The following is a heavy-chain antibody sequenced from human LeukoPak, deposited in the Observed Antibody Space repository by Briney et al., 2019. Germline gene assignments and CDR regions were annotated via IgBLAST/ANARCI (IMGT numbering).Heavy chain of an antibody. J-gene: IGHJ3*02. CDR1: GGSISGGDYY. D-gene: IGHD1-1*01. CDR2: IYYSGST. V-gene: IGHV4-30-4*01. Sequence: SQTLSFTCTVSGGSISGGDYYWNWIRQPPGKGLEWIGYIYYSGSTYYNPSLKSRVTISVDTSKNQFPLKLSSVTAADTAVYYCARATDSDAFDIWGQGTMVTVSS. CDR3: ARATDSDAFDI.